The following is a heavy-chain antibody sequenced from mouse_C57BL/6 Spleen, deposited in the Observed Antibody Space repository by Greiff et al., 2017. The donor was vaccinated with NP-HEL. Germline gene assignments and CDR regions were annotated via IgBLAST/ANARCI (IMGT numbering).Heavy chain of an antibody. CDR2: IYPGSGST. CDR3: ARNPNWDRAMDY. J-gene: IGHJ4*01. D-gene: IGHD4-1*02. CDR1: GYTFTSYW. Sequence: QVQLKQPGAELVKPGASVKMSCKASGYTFTSYWITWVKQRPGQGLEWIGDIYPGSGSTNYNEKFKSKATLTVDTSSSTAYMQLSSLTSEDSAVYYCARNPNWDRAMDYWGQGTSVTVAS. V-gene: IGHV1-55*01.